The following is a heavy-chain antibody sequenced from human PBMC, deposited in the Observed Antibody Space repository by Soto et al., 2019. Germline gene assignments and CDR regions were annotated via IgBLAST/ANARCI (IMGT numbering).Heavy chain of an antibody. J-gene: IGHJ6*02. CDR2: IYTSGST. D-gene: IGHD5-18*01. Sequence: SDTLSLTCTVSGGSISSYYWSWIRQPAGKGLEWIGRIYTSGSTNYNPSLKSRVTMSVDTSKNQFSLKLSSVTAADTAVYYCARDRGYSYGTHYYYYYGMDVWGQGTTVTVSS. V-gene: IGHV4-4*07. CDR3: ARDRGYSYGTHYYYYYGMDV. CDR1: GGSISSYY.